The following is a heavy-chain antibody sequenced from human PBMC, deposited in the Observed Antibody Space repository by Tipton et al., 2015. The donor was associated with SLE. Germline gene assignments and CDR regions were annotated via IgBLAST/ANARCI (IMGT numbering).Heavy chain of an antibody. V-gene: IGHV4-61*08. CDR3: ARSSGRGYSYGIGY. Sequence: TLSLTCTVSGGSISSGDYYWSWIRQPPGKGLEWIGYIYYSGSTNYNPSLKSRVTISVDTSKNQFSLKLSSVTAADTAVYYCARSSGRGYSYGIGYWGQGTLVTVSS. D-gene: IGHD5-18*01. J-gene: IGHJ4*02. CDR2: IYYSGST. CDR1: GGSISSGDYY.